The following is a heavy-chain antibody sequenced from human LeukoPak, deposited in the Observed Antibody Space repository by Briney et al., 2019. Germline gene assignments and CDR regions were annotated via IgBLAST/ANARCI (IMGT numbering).Heavy chain of an antibody. CDR2: IQQDGSGE. V-gene: IGHV3-7*03. CDR1: GFPFSTFW. Sequence: PGGSLRLSCEASGFPFSTFWMIWVRQPPGKGLEWVAKIQQDGSGEEYVDSVKGRFTISRDNAKNSLYLQMNSLRAEDTALYHCARGQLGSSSWLFDYWGQGTLVTVSS. D-gene: IGHD6-13*01. CDR3: ARGQLGSSSWLFDY. J-gene: IGHJ4*02.